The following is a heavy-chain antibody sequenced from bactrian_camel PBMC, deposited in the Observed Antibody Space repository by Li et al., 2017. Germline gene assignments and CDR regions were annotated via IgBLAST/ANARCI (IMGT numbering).Heavy chain of an antibody. CDR1: PSIYVTDC. CDR2: IHTADETT. D-gene: IGHD3*01. V-gene: IGHV3S54*01. J-gene: IGHJ4*01. Sequence: HVQLVESGGGSVQPGGSLRLSCAASPSIYVTDCMGWFRQPPGQERVGVATIHTADETTHYSRSVKGRFTISLVEANNTAYLQMNDLSPEDTALYYCAFGSRPGWCSLRLRGADFGHRL.